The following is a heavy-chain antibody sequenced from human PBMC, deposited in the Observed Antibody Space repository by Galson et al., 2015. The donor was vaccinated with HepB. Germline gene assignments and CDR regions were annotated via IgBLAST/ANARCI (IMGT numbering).Heavy chain of an antibody. CDR1: GFTFSSYA. V-gene: IGHV3-23*01. CDR2: ISGSGGST. J-gene: IGHJ4*02. CDR3: AKDDRRWIQLWLGYLGVFDY. D-gene: IGHD5-18*01. Sequence: SLRLSCAASGFTFSSYAMSWVRQAPGKGLEWVSAISGSGGSTYYADSVKGRFTISRDNSKNTLYLQMNSLRAEDTAVNYCAKDDRRWIQLWLGYLGVFDYWGQGTLVTVSS.